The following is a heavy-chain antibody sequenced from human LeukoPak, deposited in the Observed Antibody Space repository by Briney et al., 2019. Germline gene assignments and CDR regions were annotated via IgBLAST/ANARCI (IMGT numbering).Heavy chain of an antibody. J-gene: IGHJ3*02. CDR1: GFTFSSYA. V-gene: IGHV3-30*14. CDR2: ISYDGSNK. CDR3: AREMYSGMYNDAFDI. D-gene: IGHD1-26*01. Sequence: PGRSLRLSCVASGFTFSSYAMHWVRQAPGKGLEWVAVISYDGSNKYYADSVKGRFTISRDNSKNTLYLQMNNLRAEDTAMYYCAREMYSGMYNDAFDIWGQGTKVTVSS.